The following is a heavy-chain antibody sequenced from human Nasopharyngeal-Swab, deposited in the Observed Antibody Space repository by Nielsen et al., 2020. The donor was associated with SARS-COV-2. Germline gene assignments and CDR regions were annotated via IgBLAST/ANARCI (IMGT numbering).Heavy chain of an antibody. CDR3: SRHYYYMDI. CDR2: IIHSGGT. Sequence: GSLRLSCAVSGGSISSNTWWGWVRQTPGMGLEWIGEIIHSGGTNYNPALKSRVTISVDKSKNQLSLEVTSVTAADTAVYYCSRHYYYMDIWGKGTTVTVSS. J-gene: IGHJ6*03. V-gene: IGHV4-4*02. CDR1: GGSISSNTW.